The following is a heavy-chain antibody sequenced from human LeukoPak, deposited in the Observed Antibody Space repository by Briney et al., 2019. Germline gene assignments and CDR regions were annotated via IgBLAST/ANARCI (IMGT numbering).Heavy chain of an antibody. CDR3: ARSWCETICYGIYD. J-gene: IGHJ4*02. D-gene: IGHD2-2*01. CDR1: GFTFSSYG. CDR2: ISGSGGST. Sequence: GGTLGLSCAASGFTFSSYGMSWVRQAPGKGLEWVSAISGSGGSTYYAESVKGRFTISRDNSKNTLYLQMNSLRADDTAVYYCARSWCETICYGIYDWGQGTLVTVS. V-gene: IGHV3-23*01.